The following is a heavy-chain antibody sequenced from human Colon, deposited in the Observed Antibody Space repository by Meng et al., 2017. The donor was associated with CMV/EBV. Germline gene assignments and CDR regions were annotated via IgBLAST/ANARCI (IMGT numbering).Heavy chain of an antibody. J-gene: IGHJ4*02. Sequence: GGSLRLSCAASGFTFSNYAMSWVRQAPGKGLEWVSTITRGADSAYYADSVQGRFTISRDNSKNTLYLEMNNLRAEDTGVYYCARGGSSPGPFYFDSWGQGTLVTVSS. D-gene: IGHD3-16*01. CDR1: GFTFSNYA. V-gene: IGHV3-23*01. CDR2: ITRGADSA. CDR3: ARGGSSPGPFYFDS.